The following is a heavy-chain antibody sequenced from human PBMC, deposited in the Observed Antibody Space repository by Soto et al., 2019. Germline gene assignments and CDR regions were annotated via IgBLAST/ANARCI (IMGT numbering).Heavy chain of an antibody. CDR3: ATPPTVNVYFNH. D-gene: IGHD3-16*01. Sequence: EVQLVESGGGLVQPGGSLRLSCAASGFTFSSYWMTWLRQAPGKGLEWVANINPDGSVKYYVDSVKGRFTISRDNAKNSPYLQMNSLRVEDTAVYYGATPPTVNVYFNHWGQGALVTVSS. CDR1: GFTFSSYW. CDR2: INPDGSVK. J-gene: IGHJ1*01. V-gene: IGHV3-7*01.